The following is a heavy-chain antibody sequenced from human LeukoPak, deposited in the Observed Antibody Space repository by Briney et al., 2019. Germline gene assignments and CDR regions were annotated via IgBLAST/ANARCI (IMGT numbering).Heavy chain of an antibody. Sequence: GSLRLSCAASGFTFSSYAMHWVRQAPGKGLEWVAVISYDGSNKYYADSVKGRFTISRDNSKNTLYLQMNSLRAEDTAVYYCARGLRILEWLDTSPFDYWGQGTLVTVSS. CDR3: ARGLRILEWLDTSPFDY. CDR1: GFTFSSYA. D-gene: IGHD3-3*01. J-gene: IGHJ4*02. V-gene: IGHV3-30-3*01. CDR2: ISYDGSNK.